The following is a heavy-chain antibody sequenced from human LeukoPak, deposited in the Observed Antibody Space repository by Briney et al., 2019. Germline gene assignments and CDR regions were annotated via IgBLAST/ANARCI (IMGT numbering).Heavy chain of an antibody. CDR3: AKDREWNGPPYAFDI. V-gene: IGHV3-23*01. D-gene: IGHD1-1*01. J-gene: IGHJ3*02. CDR2: ISGSGGST. CDR1: GVTFRTYG. Sequence: GGSLRLSCTASGVTFRTYGMSWVRQAPGKGLEWVSAISGSGGSTYYADSVKGRFTISRDNSKNTLYLQMNSLRAEDTAVYYCAKDREWNGPPYAFDIWGQGTMVTVSS.